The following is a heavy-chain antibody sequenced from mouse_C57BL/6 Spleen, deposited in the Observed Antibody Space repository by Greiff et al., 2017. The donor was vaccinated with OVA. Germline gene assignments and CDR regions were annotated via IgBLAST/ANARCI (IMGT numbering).Heavy chain of an antibody. J-gene: IGHJ2*01. V-gene: IGHV1-26*01. D-gene: IGHD3-2*02. CDR1: GYTFTDYY. CDR3: ASPESSGYEFDD. Sequence: EVQLQQSGPELVKPGASVKISCKASGYTFTDYYMNWVKQSHGKSLEWIGDINPNNGGTSYNQKFKGKATLTVDKSSSTAYMELRSLTSEDSAVDYCASPESSGYEFDDWGQGTTLTVSA. CDR2: INPNNGGT.